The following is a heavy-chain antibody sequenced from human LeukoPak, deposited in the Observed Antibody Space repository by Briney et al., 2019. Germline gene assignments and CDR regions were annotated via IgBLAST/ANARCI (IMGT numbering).Heavy chain of an antibody. CDR3: ASFCSTTSCALDH. Sequence: GGSLRLSCAASGFTFSTSWMHWVRQAPGKGLVWVSRIKGDASTTIYADSVKGRFTISRDNAKNTLYLKMNSLRAEDTAVYYCASFCSTTSCALDHWGQGTLVTVSS. J-gene: IGHJ4*01. CDR1: GFTFSTSW. CDR2: IKGDASTT. D-gene: IGHD2-2*01. V-gene: IGHV3-74*01.